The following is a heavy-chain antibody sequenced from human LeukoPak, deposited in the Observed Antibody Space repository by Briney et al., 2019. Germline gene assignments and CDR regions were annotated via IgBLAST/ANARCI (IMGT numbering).Heavy chain of an antibody. CDR2: IIPIFGTA. Sequence: ASVKVSCKASGGTISSYAISWVRQAPGQGLEWMGGIIPIFGTANYAQKFQGRVTITADESTSTAYMELSSLRSEDTAVYYCARDGYGGTPRSLGYWGQGTLVSVSS. V-gene: IGHV1-69*13. CDR1: GGTISSYA. D-gene: IGHD3-16*01. CDR3: ARDGYGGTPRSLGY. J-gene: IGHJ4*02.